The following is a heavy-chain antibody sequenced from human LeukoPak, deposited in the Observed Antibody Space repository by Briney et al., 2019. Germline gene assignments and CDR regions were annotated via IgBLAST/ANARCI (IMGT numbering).Heavy chain of an antibody. CDR2: IYSTGST. J-gene: IGHJ4*02. Sequence: SETLSLTCTVSGGSISDYYWSWLRQPPGKGLEWIGHIYSTGSTTYSPSLKSRVIMSADTSKNQFSLKVTSVTAADTAVYYCARHRPEGSYPLDSWGQGALVTVSS. CDR1: GGSISDYY. V-gene: IGHV4-59*08. CDR3: ARHRPEGSYPLDS.